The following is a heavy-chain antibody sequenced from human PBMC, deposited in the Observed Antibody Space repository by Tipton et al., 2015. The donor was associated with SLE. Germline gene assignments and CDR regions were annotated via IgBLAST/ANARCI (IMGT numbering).Heavy chain of an antibody. CDR3: ARWIPLTGINV. V-gene: IGHV4-39*07. J-gene: IGHJ6*02. CDR1: GDSISANSYH. D-gene: IGHD5-18*01. Sequence: GLVKPSETLSLICTVSGDSISANSYHWGWVRQPPGKGLEWIGNVYYSGSTNYKSSLRGRVTISVDKSKNQFSLKLTSVTAADTAVYYCARWIPLTGINVWGQGATVTVSS. CDR2: VYYSGST.